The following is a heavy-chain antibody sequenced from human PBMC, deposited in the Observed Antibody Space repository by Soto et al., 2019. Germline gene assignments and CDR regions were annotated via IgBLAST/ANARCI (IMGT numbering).Heavy chain of an antibody. Sequence: GGSLRLSCAASGFTFSSYAMSWVRQAPGKGLEWVSAISGSGGSTYYADSVKGRFTISRDNSKNTLYLQMNSLRAEDTAVYYCAKDLRRSMITFGGVIAMIDAFDIWGQGTMVTVSS. CDR1: GFTFSSYA. D-gene: IGHD3-16*02. V-gene: IGHV3-23*01. J-gene: IGHJ3*02. CDR2: ISGSGGST. CDR3: AKDLRRSMITFGGVIAMIDAFDI.